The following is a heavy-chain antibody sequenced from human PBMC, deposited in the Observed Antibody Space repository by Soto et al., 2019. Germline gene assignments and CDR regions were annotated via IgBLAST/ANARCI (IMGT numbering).Heavy chain of an antibody. V-gene: IGHV3-23*01. CDR2: ISGSDSST. D-gene: IGHD6-13*01. Sequence: GGSLRLSCAASGFTFSSYSMNWVRQAPGKGLEWVSVISGSDSSTYYADSVKGRFTISRDNAGNTLYLQMNNLRAEDTALYFCARDANLGVTSSWFFDSWGQGTRVTVSS. J-gene: IGHJ4*02. CDR1: GFTFSSYS. CDR3: ARDANLGVTSSWFFDS.